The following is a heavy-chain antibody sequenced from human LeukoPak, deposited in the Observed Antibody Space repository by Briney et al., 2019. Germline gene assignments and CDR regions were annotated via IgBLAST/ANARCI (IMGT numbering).Heavy chain of an antibody. D-gene: IGHD4-17*01. V-gene: IGHV3-30-3*01. CDR1: GFTFSSYA. CDR2: ISYDGSNK. Sequence: PGGSLRLSCAASGFTFSSYAMHWVRQAPGKGLEWVAVISYDGSNKYYADSVKGRFTLSRDNAKNSLYLQMNSLRAEDTAVYYCARVGRLQYGDYVAFDYWGQGALVTVSS. J-gene: IGHJ4*02. CDR3: ARVGRLQYGDYVAFDY.